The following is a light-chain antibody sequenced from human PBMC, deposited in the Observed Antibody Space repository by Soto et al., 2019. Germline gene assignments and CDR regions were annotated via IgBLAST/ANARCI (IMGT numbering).Light chain of an antibody. Sequence: EIVMTQSPVTLSVSPGDRATLSCRASQSVNSNLAWYQQKPGQTPKLLIYVASTRAPGIPARFSGSGSGTEFTLAISSLQSEDCAVYYCQQYNVWPLTFGGGTKVEFK. CDR1: QSVNSN. CDR2: VAS. V-gene: IGKV3-15*01. CDR3: QQYNVWPLT. J-gene: IGKJ4*01.